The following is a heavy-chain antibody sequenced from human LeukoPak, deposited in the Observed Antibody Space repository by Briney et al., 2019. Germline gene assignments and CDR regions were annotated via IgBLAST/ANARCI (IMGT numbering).Heavy chain of an antibody. CDR1: GGSITTYY. CDR2: IYYSGST. Sequence: SETLSVTCTVSGGSITTYYWNWIRQPPGKGLEWIGYIYYSGSTNYNPSLKSRVTISVDTSKNQFSLKLSSVTAADTAVYYCARLWPVRDWGQGTLVTVSS. CDR3: ARLWPVRD. J-gene: IGHJ4*02. V-gene: IGHV4-59*08.